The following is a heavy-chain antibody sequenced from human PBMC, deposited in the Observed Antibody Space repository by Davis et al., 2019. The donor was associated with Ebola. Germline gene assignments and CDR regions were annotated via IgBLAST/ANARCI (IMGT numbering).Heavy chain of an antibody. D-gene: IGHD5-18*01. CDR2: INPNSGGT. CDR1: GYTFTGYY. V-gene: IGHV1-2*04. CDR3: ARDRQLPDYYYYGMDV. Sequence: ASVKVSCKASGYTFTGYYMHWVRQAPGQGLEWMGWINPNSGGTNYAQKFQGWVTMTRDTSISTAYMELSRLRSDDTAVYYCARDRQLPDYYYYGMDVWGQGATVTVSS. J-gene: IGHJ6*02.